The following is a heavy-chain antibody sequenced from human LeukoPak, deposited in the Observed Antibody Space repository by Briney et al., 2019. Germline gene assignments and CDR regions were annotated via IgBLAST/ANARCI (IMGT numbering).Heavy chain of an antibody. CDR2: ISYDGSNK. J-gene: IGHJ5*02. CDR1: GFTFSSYA. CDR3: ARDFPYSSGWYKGRYNWFDP. Sequence: GRSLRLSCAASGFTFSSYAMHWVRQAPGKGLEWVAVISYDGSNKYYADSVKGRFTISRDNSKNTLYLQMNSLRAEDTAVYYCARDFPYSSGWYKGRYNWFDPWGQGTLVTVSS. V-gene: IGHV3-30*04. D-gene: IGHD6-19*01.